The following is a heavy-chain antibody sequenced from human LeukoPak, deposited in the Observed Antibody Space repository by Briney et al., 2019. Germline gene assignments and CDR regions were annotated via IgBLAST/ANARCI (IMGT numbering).Heavy chain of an antibody. CDR2: IYYSGST. D-gene: IGHD6-13*01. V-gene: IGHV4-39*07. CDR1: GGSIISSSYY. J-gene: IGHJ6*02. CDR3: ARASGGAAADYGMDV. Sequence: SETLSLTCTVSGGSIISSSYYWGWIRQPPGKGLEWIGSIYYSGSTYYNPSLRSRVTMSVDTSRNQFSLKLSSVTAADTAVYYCARASGGAAADYGMDVWGQGTTVTVSS.